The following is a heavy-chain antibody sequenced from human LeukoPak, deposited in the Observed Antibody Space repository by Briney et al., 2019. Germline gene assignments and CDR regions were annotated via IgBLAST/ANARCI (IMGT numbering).Heavy chain of an antibody. J-gene: IGHJ4*02. Sequence: SETLSLTCTVSGGSISSSSYYWSWIRQPAGKGLEWIGRIYTSGSTNYNPSLKSRVTISVDTSKNQFSLKLSSVTAADTAVYYCAREGIAAADNSGLDYWGQGTLVTVSS. CDR3: AREGIAAADNSGLDY. CDR2: IYTSGST. D-gene: IGHD6-13*01. CDR1: GGSISSSSYY. V-gene: IGHV4-61*02.